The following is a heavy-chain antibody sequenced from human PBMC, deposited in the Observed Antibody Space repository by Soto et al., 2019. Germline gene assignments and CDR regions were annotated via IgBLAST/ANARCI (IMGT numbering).Heavy chain of an antibody. J-gene: IGHJ4*02. CDR2: INHSGST. D-gene: IGHD3-10*01. CDR1: GGSFNGYY. CDR3: ARKVRGLGFDY. V-gene: IGHV4-34*01. Sequence: SETLSLTCAVYGGSFNGYYWSWIRQPPGKGLEWIGEINHSGSTNYNPSLKSRVTISVDTSKNQFSLKLSSVTAADTAVYYCARKVRGLGFDYWGQGTLVTVSS.